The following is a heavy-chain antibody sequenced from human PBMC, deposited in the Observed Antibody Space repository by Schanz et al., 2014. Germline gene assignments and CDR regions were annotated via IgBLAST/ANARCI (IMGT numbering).Heavy chain of an antibody. CDR3: AKGRFGELSAFDF. Sequence: VQLVESGGGLVQPGGSLRLSCTASGFTFSSYSMNWVRQAPGKGLEWVSAISGSGGSTYYADSVKGRFTISRDNSKNTLYLQMNSLRAEDTAVYYCAKGRFGELSAFDFWGQGTMVTVSS. CDR2: ISGSGGST. J-gene: IGHJ3*01. D-gene: IGHD3-10*01. V-gene: IGHV3-23*04. CDR1: GFTFSSYS.